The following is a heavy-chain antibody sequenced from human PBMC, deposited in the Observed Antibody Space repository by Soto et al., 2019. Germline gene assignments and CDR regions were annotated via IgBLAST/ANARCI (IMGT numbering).Heavy chain of an antibody. V-gene: IGHV3-30*18. CDR1: GFTFSSYG. J-gene: IGHJ6*02. CDR3: AKEQPGPGMTSDFWSWASGMDV. CDR2: ISYDGSNK. D-gene: IGHD3-3*01. Sequence: QVQLVESGGGVVQPGRSLRLSCAASGFTFSSYGMHWVRQAPGKGLEWVAVISYDGSNKYYADSVKGRFTISRDNSKNTLYLQMNSLRAEDTAVYYCAKEQPGPGMTSDFWSWASGMDVWGQGTTVTVSS.